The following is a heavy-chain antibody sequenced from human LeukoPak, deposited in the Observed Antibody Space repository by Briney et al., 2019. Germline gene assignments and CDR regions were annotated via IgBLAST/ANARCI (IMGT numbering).Heavy chain of an antibody. D-gene: IGHD6-19*01. CDR3: ARGAAVAISL. J-gene: IGHJ4*02. CDR2: VSYDGSDK. CDR1: GFTISTYT. V-gene: IGHV3-30*04. Sequence: PGGSLRLSCAASGFTISTYTMHWVRQAPGKGLEWVAVVSYDGSDKYYADSVKGRFTISRDISKNTLYLQVNSLRPEDTALYYCARGAAVAISLWGQGTLVTVSS.